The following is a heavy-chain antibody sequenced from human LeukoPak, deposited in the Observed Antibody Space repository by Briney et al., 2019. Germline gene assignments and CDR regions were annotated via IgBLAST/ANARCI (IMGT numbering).Heavy chain of an antibody. CDR2: IYYSGST. J-gene: IGHJ6*03. CDR1: GGSISSSSYY. CDR3: ARLHYYYYYMDV. V-gene: IGHV4-39*01. Sequence: SETLSLTCTVPGGSISSSSYYWGWIRRPPGKGLEWIGSIYYSGSTYYNPSLKSRVTISVDTSKNQFSLKLSSVTAADTAVYYCARLHYYYYYMDVWGKGTTVTVSS.